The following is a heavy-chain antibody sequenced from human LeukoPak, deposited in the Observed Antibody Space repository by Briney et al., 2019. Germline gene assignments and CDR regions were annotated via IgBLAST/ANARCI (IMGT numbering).Heavy chain of an antibody. CDR2: IYTTGRT. CDR3: AKILGSGVWYGFDL. D-gene: IGHD2-21*01. CDR1: GGSIGGYY. J-gene: IGHJ3*01. V-gene: IGHV4-4*09. Sequence: SGTLSLTCTVSGGSIGGYYWSWIRQPPGKGLEWIGYIYTTGRTNYSPSLKSQVTISVDTSKNQFSLKLNSVTAADTAVYYCAKILGSGVWYGFDLWGQGTMVTVSS.